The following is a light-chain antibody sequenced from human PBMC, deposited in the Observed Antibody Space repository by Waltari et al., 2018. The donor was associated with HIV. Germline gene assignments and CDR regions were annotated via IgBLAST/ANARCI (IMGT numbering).Light chain of an antibody. J-gene: IGKJ1*01. Sequence: DVVMTQSPLSLPVTLGQPASISCRSSQSLVNSDGNTYLNWFQQRPGQSPRRLIYKVSNRDSGVPDRFSGSGSGTDFTLKISRVEAEDVGVYYCMQGLGWPWTFGQGTKVEIK. V-gene: IGKV2-30*01. CDR1: QSLVNSDGNTY. CDR2: KVS. CDR3: MQGLGWPWT.